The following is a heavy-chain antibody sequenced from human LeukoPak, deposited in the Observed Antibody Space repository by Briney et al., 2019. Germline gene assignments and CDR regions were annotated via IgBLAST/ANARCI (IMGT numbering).Heavy chain of an antibody. J-gene: IGHJ4*02. CDR2: INSDGSST. CDR3: ARSSLYYYDSSGYYIGY. Sequence: GGSLRPSCAASGFTFSSYWMHWVRQAPGKGLVWVSRINSDGSSTSYADSVKGRFTISRDNAKNTLYLQMNSLRAEDTAVYYCARSSLYYYDSSGYYIGYWGQGTLVTVSS. D-gene: IGHD3-22*01. CDR1: GFTFSSYW. V-gene: IGHV3-74*01.